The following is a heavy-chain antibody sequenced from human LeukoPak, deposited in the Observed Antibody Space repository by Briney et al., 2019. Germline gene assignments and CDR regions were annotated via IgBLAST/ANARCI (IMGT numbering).Heavy chain of an antibody. J-gene: IGHJ4*02. V-gene: IGHV1-2*02. D-gene: IGHD6-19*01. CDR2: INPNSGDT. Sequence: ASVKVSCKASGYTFTAYYIHWVRQAPGQGLEWMGWINPNSGDTNYAQKFQGRVTMTRDTSISTAYMELSRLRSDDTAVYYCARGYSSGWYVDYFDYWGQGTLVTVSS. CDR1: GYTFTAYY. CDR3: ARGYSSGWYVDYFDY.